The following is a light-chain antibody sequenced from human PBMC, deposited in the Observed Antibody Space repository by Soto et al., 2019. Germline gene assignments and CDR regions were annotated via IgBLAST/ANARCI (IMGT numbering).Light chain of an antibody. CDR1: SSDVGAYNY. CDR3: CLYIGATTYV. CDR2: EVT. J-gene: IGLJ1*01. Sequence: QSALTQPPSASGSPGQSVTISCTGTSSDVGAYNYVSWYQHRPGKAPKLMIYEVTKRPSGVPDRFSGSTSVNPASLTISGLQADDEADYYCCLYIGATTYVFGTGTKVTVL. V-gene: IGLV2-8*01.